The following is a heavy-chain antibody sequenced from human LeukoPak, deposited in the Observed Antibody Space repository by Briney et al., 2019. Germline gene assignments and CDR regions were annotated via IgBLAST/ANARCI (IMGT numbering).Heavy chain of an antibody. V-gene: IGHV1-69*13. Sequence: GASVKVSCKASGGTFSSYAISWVRQAPGQGLEWMGGIIPIFGTANYAQKFQGRVTITADESTSTAYMELSSLRSEDTAVYYCARDDENILATISWGQGTLVTVSS. J-gene: IGHJ5*02. CDR3: ARDDENILATIS. D-gene: IGHD5-12*01. CDR1: GGTFSSYA. CDR2: IIPIFGTA.